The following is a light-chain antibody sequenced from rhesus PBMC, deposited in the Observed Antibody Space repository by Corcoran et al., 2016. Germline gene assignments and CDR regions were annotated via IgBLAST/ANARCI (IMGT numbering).Light chain of an antibody. CDR2: DSS. V-gene: IGKV3-35*01. J-gene: IGKJ3*01. Sequence: EIVLTQSPATLSLSPGERATLSCRASQSVSSSLAWYQQKPGLPTRIPIYDSSNRASGIPDRFSGSGSGTDFTLTISSLEPEDVGVYYCQQYNNWPFTFGPGTKLDIK. CDR3: QQYNNWPFT. CDR1: QSVSSS.